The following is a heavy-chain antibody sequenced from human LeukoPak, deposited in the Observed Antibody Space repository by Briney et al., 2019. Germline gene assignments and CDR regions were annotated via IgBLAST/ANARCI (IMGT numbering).Heavy chain of an antibody. D-gene: IGHD3-22*01. Sequence: GGSLRLSCAASGFTFSSYSMNWVRQAPGKGLEWVSSISSSSSYIYYADSVKGRFTISRDNSKNTLYLQMNSLRAEDTAVYYCAKERQRTYDSVEYWGQGTLVTVSS. CDR3: AKERQRTYDSVEY. CDR1: GFTFSSYS. CDR2: ISSSSSYI. J-gene: IGHJ4*02. V-gene: IGHV3-21*04.